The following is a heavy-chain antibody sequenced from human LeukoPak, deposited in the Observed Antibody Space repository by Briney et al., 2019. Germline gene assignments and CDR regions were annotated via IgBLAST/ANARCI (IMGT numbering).Heavy chain of an antibody. V-gene: IGHV1-18*01. CDR1: GYTFTSYG. CDR3: ARDLVRLITGSSTGFDP. Sequence: ASVKVSCKASGYTFTSYGISWVRQAPGQGLEWMVWISAYNGNTNYAQKLQGRVTMTTDTSTSTAYMELRSVRSDDTAVYYCARDLVRLITGSSTGFDPWGQGTLVTVSS. CDR2: ISAYNGNT. D-gene: IGHD1-20*01. J-gene: IGHJ5*02.